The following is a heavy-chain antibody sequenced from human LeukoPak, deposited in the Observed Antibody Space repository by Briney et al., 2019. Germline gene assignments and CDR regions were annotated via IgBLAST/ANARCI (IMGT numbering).Heavy chain of an antibody. CDR3: ARLVGASWFDS. CDR1: GDSVSTNSAT. D-gene: IGHD1-26*01. CDR2: TYYRSKWSN. J-gene: IGHJ5*01. V-gene: IGHV6-1*01. Sequence: SQTLSLTCAISGDSVSTNSATWTWLRQSPSRGLEWLGRTYYRSKWSNDYAVSMKSRITINPDTSKSQFSLQLNSVTPEDTAVYYCARLVGASWFDSWGQGTLVTVSS.